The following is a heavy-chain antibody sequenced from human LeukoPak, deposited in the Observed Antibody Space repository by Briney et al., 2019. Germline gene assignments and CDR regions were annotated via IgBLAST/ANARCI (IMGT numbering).Heavy chain of an antibody. D-gene: IGHD3-16*01. CDR1: GYTFTSYY. J-gene: IGHJ4*02. Sequence: ASVKVSCKASGYTFTSYYLNWVRQATGQGLEWMGWINPNGGNTDYAQKFQGRVTITRDTSISTAYMELSSLRSDDTALYYCAIVSLWGRKVWVGGNNFDYGGQGTLVTVSS. CDR3: AIVSLWGRKVWVGGNNFDY. V-gene: IGHV1-8*03. CDR2: INPNGGNT.